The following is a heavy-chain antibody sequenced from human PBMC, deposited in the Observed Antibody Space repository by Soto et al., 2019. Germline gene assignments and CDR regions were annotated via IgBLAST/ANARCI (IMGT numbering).Heavy chain of an antibody. D-gene: IGHD1-1*01. V-gene: IGHV4-39*01. CDR1: GGSIVTGSYY. CDR2: IYYSGNT. CDR3: ARLPQEYNYYGMDV. J-gene: IGHJ6*02. Sequence: PSETLSLTCTVSGGSIVTGSYYWGWIRQPPGKGLEWLGHIYYSGNTYYPPSLKSRVTISVDTSKNQFSLRLSSVTAADTAVYYCARLPQEYNYYGMDVWGQGTTVTVSS.